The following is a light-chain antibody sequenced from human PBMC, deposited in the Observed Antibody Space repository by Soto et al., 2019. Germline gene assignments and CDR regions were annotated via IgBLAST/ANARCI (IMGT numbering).Light chain of an antibody. CDR3: AAWDDSLSGLYV. J-gene: IGLJ1*01. Sequence: QSVLTQPPSASVTPVQRVTISCSGSSSNNGSNTVNWYQQLPGTAPKLLIDTNNQRPSGVPDRFSGSKSGTSASLAISGLQSGDEADYYCAAWDDSLSGLYVFGTGTKLTVL. V-gene: IGLV1-44*01. CDR1: SSNNGSNT. CDR2: TNN.